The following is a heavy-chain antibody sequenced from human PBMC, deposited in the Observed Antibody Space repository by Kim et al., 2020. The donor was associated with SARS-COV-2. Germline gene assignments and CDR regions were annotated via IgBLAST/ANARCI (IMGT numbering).Heavy chain of an antibody. D-gene: IGHD3-3*01. Sequence: ASVKVSCKVSGYTLTELSMHWVRQAPGKGLEWMGGFDPEDGETIYAQKFQGRDTMTEDTSTDKAYMELSSLRSEDTAVYYCASTTIFGGPNWFDPWGQVTLVTVSS. J-gene: IGHJ5*02. CDR2: FDPEDGET. CDR3: ASTTIFGGPNWFDP. CDR1: GYTLTELS. V-gene: IGHV1-24*01.